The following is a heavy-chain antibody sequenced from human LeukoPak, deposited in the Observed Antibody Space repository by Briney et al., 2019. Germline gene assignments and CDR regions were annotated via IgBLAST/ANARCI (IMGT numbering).Heavy chain of an antibody. V-gene: IGHV1-18*01. J-gene: IGHJ6*02. CDR1: GYTFTSYG. D-gene: IGHD4-17*01. Sequence: ASVKVSCKASGYTFTSYGISWVRQAPGQGLEWMGWISAYNGNTNYAQKLQGRVTMTTDTSTSTAYMELRSLRSEDTAVYYCARDTRTMTAVTRGQHYYYGLDVWGQGTTVTVSS. CDR2: ISAYNGNT. CDR3: ARDTRTMTAVTRGQHYYYGLDV.